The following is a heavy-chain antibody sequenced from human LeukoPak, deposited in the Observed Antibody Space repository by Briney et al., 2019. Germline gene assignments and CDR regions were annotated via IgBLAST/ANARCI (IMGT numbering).Heavy chain of an antibody. D-gene: IGHD3-22*01. V-gene: IGHV3-21*01. CDR3: AKDYYDSSGYSTFDC. Sequence: GSLRLSCAASGFTFSSYSMSWVRQAPGKGLEWVSSISSSSSYIYYADSVKGRFTISRDNAKNSLYLQMNSLRAEDTAVYYCAKDYYDSSGYSTFDCWGQGTLVTVSS. CDR1: GFTFSSYS. J-gene: IGHJ4*02. CDR2: ISSSSSYI.